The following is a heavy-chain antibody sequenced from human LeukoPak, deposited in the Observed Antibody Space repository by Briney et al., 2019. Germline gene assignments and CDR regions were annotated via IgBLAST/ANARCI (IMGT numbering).Heavy chain of an antibody. J-gene: IGHJ4*02. D-gene: IGHD3-10*01. Sequence: GGSLRLSCAASGFTFSTYSMNWVRQAPGKGLEWVGRIKSKTDGGTTDYAAPVKGRFTISRDDSKNTLYLQMNSLKTEDTAVYYCTTLNVGGPQDYWGQGTLVTVSS. CDR1: GFTFSTYS. V-gene: IGHV3-15*01. CDR3: TTLNVGGPQDY. CDR2: IKSKTDGGTT.